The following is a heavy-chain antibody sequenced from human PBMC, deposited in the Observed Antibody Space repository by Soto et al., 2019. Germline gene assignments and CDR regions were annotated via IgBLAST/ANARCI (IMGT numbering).Heavy chain of an antibody. D-gene: IGHD3-10*01. CDR2: INAGSGNT. V-gene: IGHV1-58*02. CDR3: AAGFRPSDAFDI. CDR1: GYTFTSYA. Sequence: SVTVSCQASGYTFTSYAMHWVRQAPGQRLEWMGWINAGSGNTNYAQKFQERVTITRDMSTSTAYMELSSPRSEDTAVYYCAAGFRPSDAFDIWGQGTMVTVSS. J-gene: IGHJ3*02.